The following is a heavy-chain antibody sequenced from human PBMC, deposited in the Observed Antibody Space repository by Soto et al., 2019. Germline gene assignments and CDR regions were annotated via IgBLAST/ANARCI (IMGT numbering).Heavy chain of an antibody. V-gene: IGHV1-18*01. CDR2: ISAYNGNT. CDR1: GYTFTSYG. Sequence: QVQLVQSGAEVKKPGASVKVSCEASGYTFTSYGINWVRQAPGQGLEWMGWISAYNGNTNYAQKIQGRVTMTTDTSTSTAYIELRSLRSDDTAVYDCAGGVDTADYWGQGTLVTVSS. J-gene: IGHJ4*02. CDR3: AGGVDTADY. D-gene: IGHD5-18*01.